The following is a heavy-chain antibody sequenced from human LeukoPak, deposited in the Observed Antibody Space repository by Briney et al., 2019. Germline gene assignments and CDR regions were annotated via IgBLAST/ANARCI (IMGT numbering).Heavy chain of an antibody. V-gene: IGHV4-59*08. CDR1: GGSITSYY. J-gene: IGHJ3*02. Sequence: SETLSLTCTVSGGSITSYYWSWIRQPPGKGLEWIGYIYYSGSTNYNPSLKSRVTISVDTSKNQFSLKLSSVTAADTAVYYCARLPGFCDAFDIWGQGTMVTVSS. D-gene: IGHD3-3*01. CDR2: IYYSGST. CDR3: ARLPGFCDAFDI.